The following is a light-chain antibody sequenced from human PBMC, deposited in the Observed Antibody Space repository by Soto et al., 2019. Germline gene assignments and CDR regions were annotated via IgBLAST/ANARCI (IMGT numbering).Light chain of an antibody. CDR3: GAAHGSGSNFVVV. CDR1: IGYSNYK. J-gene: IGLJ2*01. CDR2: VGTGGIVG. Sequence: QSVLTQPPSASASLGASVTLTCTLIIGYSNYKVDWYQQRPGKGPRFVMRVGTGGIVGSKGDGIPDRFSVLGSGPNRYLTLKNIQEEDESDYHCGAAHGSGSNFVVVFGGGTKLTVL. V-gene: IGLV9-49*01.